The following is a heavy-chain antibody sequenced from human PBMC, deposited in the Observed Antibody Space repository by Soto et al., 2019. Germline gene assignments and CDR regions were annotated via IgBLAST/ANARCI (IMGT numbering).Heavy chain of an antibody. J-gene: IGHJ5*02. CDR1: GFTFSSYA. CDR2: ISGSGDIP. CDR3: AKDPNFSVDGYA. Sequence: PGGSLTLSCAASGFTFSSYAMSWVRQAPGKGLEWVSGISGSGDIPYYADSVKGRFTISRDNSKNMLFLQMDSLRAEDTAVYYCAKDPNFSVDGYAWGQGTLVTVSS. D-gene: IGHD5-18*01. V-gene: IGHV3-23*01.